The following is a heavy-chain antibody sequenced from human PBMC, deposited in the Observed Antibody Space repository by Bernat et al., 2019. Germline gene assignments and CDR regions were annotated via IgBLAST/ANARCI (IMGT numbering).Heavy chain of an antibody. CDR2: INGDGSST. D-gene: IGHD6-6*01. CDR1: GFTFSSYW. J-gene: IGHJ4*02. V-gene: IGHV3-74*01. CDR3: GRDEGIAARLDY. Sequence: EVQLVESGGGLVQPGGSLRLSCAASGFTFSSYWMHWVRHAPGKGLVWVSRINGDGSSTSYADSVKGRFTISSDNAKNTLYRQINHLGAEETDVYYCGRDEGIAARLDYWGQGSLVTV.